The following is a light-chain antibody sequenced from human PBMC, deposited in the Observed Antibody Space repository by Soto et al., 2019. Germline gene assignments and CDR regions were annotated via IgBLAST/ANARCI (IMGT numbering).Light chain of an antibody. Sequence: ASQMTQSPSSLSASVGDRVTITCRASQDIRNKVGWFQQKPGKAPQLLIYGASNLQSGVPSRFSGSGSGTDFTLTITSLQPEDFATYYCLQDYNYAWTFGQGTKVDIK. CDR3: LQDYNYAWT. V-gene: IGKV1-6*01. CDR1: QDIRNK. CDR2: GAS. J-gene: IGKJ1*01.